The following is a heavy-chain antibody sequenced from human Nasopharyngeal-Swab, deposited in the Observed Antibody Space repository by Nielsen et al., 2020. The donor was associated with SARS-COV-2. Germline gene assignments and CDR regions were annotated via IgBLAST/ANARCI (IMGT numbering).Heavy chain of an antibody. CDR2: IKQDGSEK. Sequence: GESLKISCAASGFTFSSYWMSWVRQAPGKGLEWVANIKQDGSEKYYVDSVKGRFTISRDNAKNSLYLQMNSLRAEDTAVYYCTTDLSDTAMVYFDYWGQGTLVTVSS. J-gene: IGHJ4*02. V-gene: IGHV3-7*03. D-gene: IGHD5-18*01. CDR1: GFTFSSYW. CDR3: TTDLSDTAMVYFDY.